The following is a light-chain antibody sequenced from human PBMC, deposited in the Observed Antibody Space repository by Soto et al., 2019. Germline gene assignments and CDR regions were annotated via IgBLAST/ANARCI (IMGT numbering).Light chain of an antibody. J-gene: IGKJ4*01. V-gene: IGKV3-15*01. CDR2: GAF. CDR3: QQYGTSLT. CDR1: QSAGTN. Sequence: EIVMTQSPATLTVSPGERATLSCRASQSAGTNLAWYQQKPGQAPSLLIHGAFTRATGIPARFSGSGSGTDFTLIIKRLEPEDFAVYYCQQYGTSLTFGGGTKVDIK.